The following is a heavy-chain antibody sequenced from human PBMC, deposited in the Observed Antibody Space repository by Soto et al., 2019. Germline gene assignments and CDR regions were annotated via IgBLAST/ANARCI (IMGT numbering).Heavy chain of an antibody. CDR1: GFIFSNYG. V-gene: IGHV3-30*18. CDR2: ISSDRINK. J-gene: IGHJ3*02. CDR3: AQSRAAGTPSLPFDI. D-gene: IGHD6-13*01. Sequence: GGSLRLSCAASGFIFSNYGTHWVRQAPGKGLEWVAIISSDRINKYYSASVKGRFTVSRDNSNNTLFLQMNSLRVEDTAVYYCAQSRAAGTPSLPFDIWGQGTMVTVSS.